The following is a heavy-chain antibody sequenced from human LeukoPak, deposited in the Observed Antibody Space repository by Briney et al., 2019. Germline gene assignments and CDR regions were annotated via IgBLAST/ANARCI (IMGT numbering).Heavy chain of an antibody. CDR1: GGTFSSYA. D-gene: IGHD3-22*01. V-gene: IGHV1-69*13. CDR3: AGYYYDSSGYSY. Sequence: ASEKVSCKASGGTFSSYAISWVRQAPGQGLEWMGGIIPIFGTANYAQKFQGRVTITADESTSTAYMELSSLRSEDTAVYYCAGYYYDSSGYSYWGQGTLVTVSS. CDR2: IIPIFGTA. J-gene: IGHJ4*02.